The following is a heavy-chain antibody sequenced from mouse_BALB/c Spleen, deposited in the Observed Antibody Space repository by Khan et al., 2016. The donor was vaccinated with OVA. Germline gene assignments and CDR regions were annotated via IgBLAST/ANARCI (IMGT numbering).Heavy chain of an antibody. CDR1: GYTFTSYT. V-gene: IGHV1-4*01. CDR2: INPSSGYT. J-gene: IGHJ3*01. CDR3: AREGAYYRSDGWFAY. Sequence: QVQLKQSGAELARPGASVKMSCKASGYTFTSYTMHWVKQRPGQGLEWLGYINPSSGYTNYNQKFKDKATLTADKSSSTAYMQLSSLTSEDSAVYYCAREGAYYRSDGWFAYWGQGTLVTVSA. D-gene: IGHD2-14*01.